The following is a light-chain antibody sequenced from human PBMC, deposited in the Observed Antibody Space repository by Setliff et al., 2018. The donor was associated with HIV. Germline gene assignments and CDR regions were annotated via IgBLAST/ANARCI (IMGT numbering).Light chain of an antibody. Sequence: SALAQPASVSGSPGQSITISCTGTSNDVGRYDLVSWYQQHQARAPKLIIYQATRRPSGVSNRFPGSKSGNVASLTISGLQAEDEADYYCCSHTGSNTFVFGTGTKVTVL. CDR3: CSHTGSNTFV. J-gene: IGLJ1*01. V-gene: IGLV2-23*01. CDR2: QAT. CDR1: SNDVGRYDL.